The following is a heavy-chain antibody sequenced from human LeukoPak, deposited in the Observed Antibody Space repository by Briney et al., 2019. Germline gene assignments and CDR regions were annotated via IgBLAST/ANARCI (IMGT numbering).Heavy chain of an antibody. CDR3: ARLLSSYCGGDCHYNWFDP. V-gene: IGHV4-39*01. D-gene: IGHD2-21*02. J-gene: IGHJ5*02. CDR2: IYYSGST. CDR1: GGSFSGYY. Sequence: PSETLSLTCAVYGGSFSGYYWGWIRQPPGKGLEWIGSIYYSGSTYYNPSLKSRVTISVDTSKNQFSLKLSSVTAADTAVYYCARLLSSYCGGDCHYNWFDPWGQGTLVTVSS.